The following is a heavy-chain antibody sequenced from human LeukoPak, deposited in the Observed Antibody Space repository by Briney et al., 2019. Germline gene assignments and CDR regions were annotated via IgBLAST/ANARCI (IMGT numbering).Heavy chain of an antibody. V-gene: IGHV4-39*07. CDR1: GGSISSSSYY. J-gene: IGHJ5*02. D-gene: IGHD6-13*01. CDR3: ARGEYSCRWYSWYNWFDP. CDR2: IYYSGST. Sequence: SETLSLTCTVSGGSISSSSYYWGWIRQPPGKGLEWIGSIYYSGSTYYNPSLKSRVTISVDTSKNQFSLKLSSVTAADTAVYHCARGEYSCRWYSWYNWFDPWGQGTLVTVSS.